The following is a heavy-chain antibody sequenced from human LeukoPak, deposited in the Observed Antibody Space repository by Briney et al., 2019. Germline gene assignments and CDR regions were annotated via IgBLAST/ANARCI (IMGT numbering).Heavy chain of an antibody. CDR2: ISAYNGNT. D-gene: IGHD5-18*01. J-gene: IGHJ6*03. CDR1: GYTFTSYG. V-gene: IGHV1-18*01. CDR3: ARAHSYVGYYYMDV. Sequence: GASLKLSCTASGYTFTSYGITWVRQAPGQGLEWMGWISAYNGNTNYAEKFQGRVTMTTDTSTSTVYMELRSLRADDTAVYYCARAHSYVGYYYMDVWGKGTTVTVSS.